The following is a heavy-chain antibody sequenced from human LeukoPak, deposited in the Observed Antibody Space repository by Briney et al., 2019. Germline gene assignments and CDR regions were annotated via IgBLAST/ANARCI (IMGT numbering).Heavy chain of an antibody. CDR3: AKMGCTGIVCYVNY. CDR1: GFTFSDYA. CDR2: ISGGADRT. V-gene: IGHV3-23*01. Sequence: GGSLRLSCAASGFTFSDYAMAWVRRAPGKGLEWVSVISGGADRTYYADSMKGRFTISRDNSKNTLYLQMNSLRAEDTALYYCAKMGCTGIVCYVNYWGQGTLVTVSS. D-gene: IGHD2-8*02. J-gene: IGHJ4*02.